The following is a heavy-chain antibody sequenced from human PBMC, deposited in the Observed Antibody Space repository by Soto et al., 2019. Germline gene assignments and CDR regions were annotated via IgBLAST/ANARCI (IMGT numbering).Heavy chain of an antibody. V-gene: IGHV3-11*05. D-gene: IGHD6-19*01. J-gene: IGHJ4*02. Sequence: PGGSLRLSCAGSGFPFNDYDMSWIRQVPGKGLEWVSYISSSGLQTNYAESVKGRFTISRYNAKNSLYLQMNSLRAEDTALYYCARAPLAVADRVEYWGQGTLVTVSS. CDR3: ARAPLAVADRVEY. CDR1: GFPFNDYD. CDR2: ISSSGLQT.